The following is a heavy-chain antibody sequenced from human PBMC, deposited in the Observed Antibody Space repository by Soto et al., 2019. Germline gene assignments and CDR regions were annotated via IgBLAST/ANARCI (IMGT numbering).Heavy chain of an antibody. V-gene: IGHV1-69*02. CDR3: ARGKLERAYYFDY. Sequence: QVQLVQSGAEVKKPGTSVKVSCKASGGTFSSSTISWVRQAPGQGLEWMGRIIPILGIANYAQKFQGRVRITPDKSTSTGYMELSSLRSEDTAVYYCARGKLERAYYFDYWGQGTLVTVSS. CDR2: IIPILGIA. CDR1: GGTFSSST. J-gene: IGHJ4*02. D-gene: IGHD1-1*01.